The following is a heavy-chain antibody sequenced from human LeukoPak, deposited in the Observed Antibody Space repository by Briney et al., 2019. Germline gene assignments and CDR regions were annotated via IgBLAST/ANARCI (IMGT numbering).Heavy chain of an antibody. CDR1: GFTSNTFG. D-gene: IGHD3-3*01. CDR3: AKDTAVQFLEPAF. CDR2: IWFDGSVK. J-gene: IGHJ4*02. Sequence: GGSLRLSCAASGFTSNTFGMHWVRQAPGQGLEWVAAIWFDGSVKNYSDAVKGRFTISRDNSLITPYLQMNSLRVEDTATYYCAKDTAVQFLEPAFWGQGTLVTVSS. V-gene: IGHV3-33*06.